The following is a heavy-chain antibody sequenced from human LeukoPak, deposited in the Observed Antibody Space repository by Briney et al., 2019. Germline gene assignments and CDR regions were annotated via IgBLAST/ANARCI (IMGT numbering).Heavy chain of an antibody. CDR3: ARESPGATRDY. D-gene: IGHD1-26*01. Sequence: PGGSLRLSCAASGFTFSSYEMNWVRQAPGKGLEWVSYISSSGSTIYHADSVKGRFTISRDNAKNSLYLQMDSLRAEDTAVYYCARESPGATRDYWGQGTLVTVSS. CDR2: ISSSGSTI. CDR1: GFTFSSYE. J-gene: IGHJ4*02. V-gene: IGHV3-48*03.